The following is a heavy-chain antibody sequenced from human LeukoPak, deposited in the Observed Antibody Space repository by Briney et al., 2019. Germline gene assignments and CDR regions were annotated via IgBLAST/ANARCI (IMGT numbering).Heavy chain of an antibody. J-gene: IGHJ4*02. CDR1: GYTFTSYD. CDR3: VSPGVYYDSSGYHPFDY. CDR2: MNPNSGNT. V-gene: IGHV1-8*01. D-gene: IGHD3-22*01. Sequence: ASVTVSCKASGYTFTSYDINWVRQATGQGLEWMGWMNPNSGNTGYAQKFQGRVTMTRNTSIRTAYMELSSLRSEDTAVYYCVSPGVYYDSSGYHPFDYWGQGTLVTVSS.